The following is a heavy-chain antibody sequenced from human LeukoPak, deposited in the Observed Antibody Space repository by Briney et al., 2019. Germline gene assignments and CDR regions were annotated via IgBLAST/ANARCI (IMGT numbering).Heavy chain of an antibody. D-gene: IGHD2-2*01. CDR2: IIPIFGTA. V-gene: IGHV1-69*13. CDR1: GGTFSSYA. Sequence: SVKVSCKASGGTFSSYAISWVRQAPGQGLEWMGGIIPIFGTANYAQKFQGRVTITADESTSTAYMELSSLRSEDTAVYYCATDFRTSYAKGDYYYYGMDVWGQGTTVTVSS. J-gene: IGHJ6*02. CDR3: ATDFRTSYAKGDYYYYGMDV.